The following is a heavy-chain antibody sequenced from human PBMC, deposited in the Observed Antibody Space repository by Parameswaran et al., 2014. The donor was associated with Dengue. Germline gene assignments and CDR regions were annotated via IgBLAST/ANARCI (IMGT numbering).Heavy chain of an antibody. V-gene: IGHV3-21*01. J-gene: IGHJ6*03. CDR2: ISSSSSYI. D-gene: IGHD3-10*01. CDR1: GFTFSSYS. CDR3: ARSEELGEYYYYMDV. Sequence: GGSLRLSCAASGFTFSSYSMNWVRQAPGKGLEWVSSISSSSSYIYYADSVKGRFTISRDNAKNSLYLQMNSLRAEDTAVYYCARSEELGEYYYYMDVWGKGTTVTVSS.